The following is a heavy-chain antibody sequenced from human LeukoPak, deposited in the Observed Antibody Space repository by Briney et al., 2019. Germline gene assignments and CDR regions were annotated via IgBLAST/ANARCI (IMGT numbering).Heavy chain of an antibody. CDR3: ARSWHYYDSSAYSHYFDY. Sequence: TLSLTCDVSGTSMTSDGYSWNWIRQPPGKGLEWIGYIYNSVTTYYNPSLKSRVTMSADRSKNQFSLKLTSVTAADTAVYYCARSWHYYDSSAYSHYFDYWGQGTQVTVSS. CDR2: IYNSVTT. V-gene: IGHV4-30-2*01. J-gene: IGHJ4*02. CDR1: GTSMTSDGYS. D-gene: IGHD3-22*01.